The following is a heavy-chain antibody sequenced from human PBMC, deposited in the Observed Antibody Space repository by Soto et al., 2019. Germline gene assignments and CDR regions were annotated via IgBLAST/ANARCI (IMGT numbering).Heavy chain of an antibody. Sequence: PSETLSLTCTVSGGSISSSSYYWGWISQPPGKGLEWIGNVYYGGSTYYNPSLKSRVTISVETSKSQFSLKLSSVTAADTAVYYCAGGDYYHSSGYYFYYYTMDVWGQGTTVTVSS. D-gene: IGHD3-22*01. J-gene: IGHJ6*02. CDR3: AGGDYYHSSGYYFYYYTMDV. CDR1: GGSISSSSYY. V-gene: IGHV4-39*01. CDR2: VYYGGST.